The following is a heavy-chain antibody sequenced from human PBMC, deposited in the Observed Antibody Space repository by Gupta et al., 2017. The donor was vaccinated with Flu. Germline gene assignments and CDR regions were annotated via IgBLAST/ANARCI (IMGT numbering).Heavy chain of an antibody. CDR2: INADSGDT. D-gene: IGHD2-2*02. CDR3: VRPDCRSAVCYTPAY. Sequence: FYVHWVRQSPGQGLEWLGRINADSGDTDYAEKFRGRVTMTRDTSITTAYMELSGLTSDDTAVYYCVRPDCRSAVCYTPAYWGQGTLVTVSS. J-gene: IGHJ4*02. V-gene: IGHV1-2*06. CDR1: FY.